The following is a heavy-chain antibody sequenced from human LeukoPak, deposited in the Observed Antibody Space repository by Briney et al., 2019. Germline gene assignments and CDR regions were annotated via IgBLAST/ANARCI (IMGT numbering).Heavy chain of an antibody. CDR3: ARTFSESYYYYGMDV. D-gene: IGHD1-26*01. CDR1: GGSISSYY. Sequence: SETLSLTCTVSGGSISSYYWSWIRQPPGKGLEWIGYVYYSGRTNYNPSPKSRVTISVDTSKNQFSLKLSSVTAADAAVYYCARTFSESYYYYGMDVWGQGTTVTVSS. J-gene: IGHJ6*02. CDR2: VYYSGRT. V-gene: IGHV4-59*01.